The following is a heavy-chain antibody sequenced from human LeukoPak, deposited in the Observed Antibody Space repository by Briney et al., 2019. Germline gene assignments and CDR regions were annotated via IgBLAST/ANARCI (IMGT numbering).Heavy chain of an antibody. CDR3: LIRHREVAGGVY. D-gene: IGHD6-19*01. J-gene: IGHJ4*02. V-gene: IGHV4-34*03. Sequence: SETLSLTCAVYGGSFSGYYWSWIRQPPGKGLEWIGEINHSGSTNYNPSLKSRVTISVDTSKNQFPPKLTSVTAADTAVYYCLIRHREVAGGVYWGQGTLVTVSS. CDR2: INHSGST. CDR1: GGSFSGYY.